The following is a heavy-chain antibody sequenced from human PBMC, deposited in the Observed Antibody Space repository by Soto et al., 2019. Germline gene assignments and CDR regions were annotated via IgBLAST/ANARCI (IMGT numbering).Heavy chain of an antibody. D-gene: IGHD1-26*01. CDR1: GGSISSSNW. V-gene: IGHV4-4*02. CDR3: ARVLGPVHLGRYCKGYFDY. J-gene: IGHJ4*02. Sequence: SDTLSLTCAVSGGSISSSNWWSWVRQPPGKGLEWIGEIYHSGSTNYNPSLKSRVTISVDKSKNQFSLKLSSVTAADTAVYYCARVLGPVHLGRYCKGYFDYWGQGTLVTVS. CDR2: IYHSGST.